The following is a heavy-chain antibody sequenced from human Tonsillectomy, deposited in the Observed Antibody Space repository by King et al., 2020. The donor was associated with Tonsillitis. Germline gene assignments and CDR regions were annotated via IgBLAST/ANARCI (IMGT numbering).Heavy chain of an antibody. J-gene: IGHJ3*02. CDR1: GFTFSDYY. CDR3: VRPTVTTLREAFDI. CDR2: ISSSSSYT. D-gene: IGHD4-17*01. Sequence: VQLVESGGGLVKPGGSLRLSCAASGFTFSDYYMSWIRQAPGKGLEWVSYISSSSSYTNYADSVKGRFTISRDNAKNSLYLQMNSLRAEDTAVYYCVRPTVTTLREAFDIWGQGTMVTVSS. V-gene: IGHV3-11*06.